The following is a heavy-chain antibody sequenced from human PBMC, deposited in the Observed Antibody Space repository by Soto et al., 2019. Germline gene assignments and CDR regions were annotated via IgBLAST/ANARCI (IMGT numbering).Heavy chain of an antibody. J-gene: IGHJ6*02. CDR1: GGRYSIDA. V-gene: IGHV1-69*01. D-gene: IGHD5-18*01. Sequence: LVKLACKASGGRYSIDASSWGRKKNRQGLEWMGGIIPIFGTANYAQKFQGRVTITADESTSTAYMELSSLRSEDTAVYYCARGKIQLWYKGGYYSYGMDVWGQGPTVTVSS. CDR2: IIPIFGTA. CDR3: ARGKIQLWYKGGYYSYGMDV.